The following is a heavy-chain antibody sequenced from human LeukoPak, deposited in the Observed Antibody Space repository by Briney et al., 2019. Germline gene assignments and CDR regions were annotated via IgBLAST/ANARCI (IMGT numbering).Heavy chain of an antibody. CDR1: GGSFSSYA. CDR3: ASGGDLVDY. D-gene: IGHD3-16*01. CDR2: IIPILGIA. J-gene: IGHJ4*02. V-gene: IGHV1-69*04. Sequence: GASVKVSCKASGGSFSSYAISWVQQAPGQGLEWMGRIIPILGIANYAQKFQGRVTITADKSTSTAYMELSSLRSEDTAVYYCASGGDLVDYWGQGTLVTVSS.